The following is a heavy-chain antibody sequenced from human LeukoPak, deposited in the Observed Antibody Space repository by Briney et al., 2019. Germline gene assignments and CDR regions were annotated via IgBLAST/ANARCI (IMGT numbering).Heavy chain of an antibody. J-gene: IGHJ6*02. CDR1: GFTFSSYD. CDR2: IGTAGDT. Sequence: GGSLRLSCAASGFTFSSYDMHWVRQATGKGLEWVSAIGTAGDTYYPGSVKGRFTISRENAKNSLYLQMNSLRAEDTAVYYCARGMSGYYGMDVWGQGTTVTVSS. CDR3: ARGMSGYYGMDV. V-gene: IGHV3-13*01.